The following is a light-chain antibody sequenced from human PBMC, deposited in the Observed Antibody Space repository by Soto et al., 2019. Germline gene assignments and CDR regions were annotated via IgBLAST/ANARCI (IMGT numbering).Light chain of an antibody. Sequence: QSALTQPASVSGSPGQSITISCTGTSSAVGSYNLVSWYQQHPDKAPKLMIYEGSKRPSGVSNRFSGSKSGNTASLTISGVQAEDEAEYYCCSYAGSSVAFGGGTKLTVL. CDR1: SSAVGSYNL. J-gene: IGLJ2*01. CDR2: EGS. V-gene: IGLV2-23*01. CDR3: CSYAGSSVA.